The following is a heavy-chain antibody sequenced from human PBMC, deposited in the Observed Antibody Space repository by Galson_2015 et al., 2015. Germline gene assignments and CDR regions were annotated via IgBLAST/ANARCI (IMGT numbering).Heavy chain of an antibody. J-gene: IGHJ5*02. D-gene: IGHD3-3*01. V-gene: IGHV3-23*01. CDR3: AKDNDCWGQNWFDP. Sequence: SLRLSCADSGFTFSSYAMSWVRQAPGKGLEWVATISGSAGTTHYADSVKGRFTISRDNSKNTLSLQMGSLRAEDTALYYCAKDNDCWGQNWFDPWGQGPLVTVSS. CDR1: GFTFSSYA. CDR2: ISGSAGTT.